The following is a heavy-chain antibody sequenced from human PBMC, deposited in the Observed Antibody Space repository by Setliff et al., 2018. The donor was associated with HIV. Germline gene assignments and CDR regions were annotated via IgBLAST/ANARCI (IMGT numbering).Heavy chain of an antibody. Sequence: SETLSLTCAVYGGSFSGYYWSWIRQPPGKGLEWIGEINHSGSTNYNPSLKSRVTISVDTSKNQFSLKLSSVTAADTAVYYFARGLTDYMDVWGKGTAVTVSS. CDR2: INHSGST. D-gene: IGHD2-8*02. J-gene: IGHJ6*03. V-gene: IGHV4-34*01. CDR3: ARGLTDYMDV. CDR1: GGSFSGYY.